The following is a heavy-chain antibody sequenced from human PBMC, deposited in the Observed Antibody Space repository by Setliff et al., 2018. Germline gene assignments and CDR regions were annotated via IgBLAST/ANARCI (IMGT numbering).Heavy chain of an antibody. V-gene: IGHV1-2*04. CDR1: GYTFTGYY. Sequence: VASVKVSCKASGYTFTGYYMHWVRQAPGQGLEWMGWINPNSGGTNYAQKFQGWVTMTRDTSISTAYMELSRLRSDDTAVYYCARSGPYYYDSRGAFDIWGQGTMVTVSS. J-gene: IGHJ3*02. CDR3: ARSGPYYYDSRGAFDI. D-gene: IGHD3-22*01. CDR2: INPNSGGT.